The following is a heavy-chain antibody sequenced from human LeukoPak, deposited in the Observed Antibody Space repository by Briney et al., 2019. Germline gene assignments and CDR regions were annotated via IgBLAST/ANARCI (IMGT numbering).Heavy chain of an antibody. Sequence: SETLSLTCTVSGGSISTYYWSWIRQTPGKGLEWIGYIYSSGSTKLSPSLKSRVTISVDTSKNQFSLKLSSVTAADTAVYYCARYTDCSGSDCYTNWFGPWGQGTLDTVSS. CDR2: IYSSGST. D-gene: IGHD2-21*02. V-gene: IGHV4-59*01. CDR3: ARYTDCSGSDCYTNWFGP. J-gene: IGHJ5*02. CDR1: GGSISTYY.